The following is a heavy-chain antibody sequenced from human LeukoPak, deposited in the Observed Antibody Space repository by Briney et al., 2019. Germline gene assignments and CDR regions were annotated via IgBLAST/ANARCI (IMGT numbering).Heavy chain of an antibody. CDR3: ARDKGAIVGATLPYYFDY. CDR1: GYTFTSYD. D-gene: IGHD1-26*01. Sequence: ASVKVSCKASGYTFTSYDINWVRQATGQGLEWMGWMNPNSGNTGYAQKFQGRVTMTRNTSISTAYMELSSLRSEDTAVYYCARDKGAIVGATLPYYFDYWGQGTLVTVSS. V-gene: IGHV1-8*01. CDR2: MNPNSGNT. J-gene: IGHJ4*02.